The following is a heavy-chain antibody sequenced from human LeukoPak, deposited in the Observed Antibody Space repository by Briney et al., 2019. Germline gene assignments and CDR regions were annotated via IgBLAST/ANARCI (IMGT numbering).Heavy chain of an antibody. CDR1: GFTFRTYG. Sequence: GGSLRLSCAASGFTFRTYGMNWVRQAPGKGLEWVSSITWNSGSIDYADSVKGRFTTSRDNAKNSLYLQMNSLRGEDTALYYCAKDYRPSFMIRGVCLDYWGQGTLVTVSS. J-gene: IGHJ4*02. CDR2: ITWNSGSI. V-gene: IGHV3-9*01. CDR3: AKDYRPSFMIRGVCLDY. D-gene: IGHD3-10*01.